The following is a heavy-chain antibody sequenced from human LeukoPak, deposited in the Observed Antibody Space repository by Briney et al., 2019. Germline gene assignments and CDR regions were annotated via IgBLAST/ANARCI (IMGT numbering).Heavy chain of an antibody. Sequence: SETLSLTCSVSGDSIRSGDSYWGWIRQDPRKGLEWIASIYYVGSPHYNPSLNSRRVTLSVDTTKNQFSLTLTSVTAADTAIYYCAGIAAAGPRRDYWGQGTLVTVSS. CDR2: IYYVGSP. CDR3: AGIAAAGPRRDY. CDR1: GDSIRSGDSY. V-gene: IGHV4-39*01. D-gene: IGHD6-13*01. J-gene: IGHJ4*02.